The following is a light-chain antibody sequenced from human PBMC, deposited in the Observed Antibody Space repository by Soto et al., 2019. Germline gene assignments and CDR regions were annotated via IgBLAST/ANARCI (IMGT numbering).Light chain of an antibody. V-gene: IGLV2-8*01. J-gene: IGLJ2*01. Sequence: QSALTQPPSASGSPGQSVTISCTGTSSDVGSYNYVSWYQQHPGKAPKLMIYEVSKRPSGVPDRFSGSKSGNTASLTVSGLQAEDEAEYYCCSYAGSNNLVFGGGTKLTVL. CDR1: SSDVGSYNY. CDR3: CSYAGSNNLV. CDR2: EVS.